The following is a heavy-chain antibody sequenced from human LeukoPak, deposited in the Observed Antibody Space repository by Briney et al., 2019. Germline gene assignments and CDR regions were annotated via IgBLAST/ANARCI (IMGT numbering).Heavy chain of an antibody. Sequence: GGSLRLSCAASGFTFSTYAMSWVRQAPGKGLEWVSLVSSNGVNTYYADSVKGRFTISRDNSKNTVSLQMNSLRGEDTAVYYCAKDVRVGGGGMDVWGQGTPVTVSS. D-gene: IGHD1-26*01. J-gene: IGHJ6*02. CDR1: GFTFSTYA. CDR2: VSSNGVNT. CDR3: AKDVRVGGGGMDV. V-gene: IGHV3-23*01.